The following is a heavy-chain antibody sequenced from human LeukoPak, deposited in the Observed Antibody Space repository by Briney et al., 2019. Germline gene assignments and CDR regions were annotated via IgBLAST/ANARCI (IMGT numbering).Heavy chain of an antibody. CDR2: IYYSGST. CDR1: GGSFSGYY. V-gene: IGHV4-59*01. Sequence: SETLSLTCAVYGGSFSGYYWSWIRQPPGKGLEWIGYIYYSGSTNYNPSLKSRVTISVDTSKNQFSLKLSSVTAADTAVYYCARGPLTSHYYYYGMDVWGQGTTVTVSS. J-gene: IGHJ6*02. D-gene: IGHD2-2*01. CDR3: ARGPLTSHYYYYGMDV.